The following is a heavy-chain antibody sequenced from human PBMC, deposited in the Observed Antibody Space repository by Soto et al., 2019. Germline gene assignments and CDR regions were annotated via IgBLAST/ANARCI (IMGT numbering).Heavy chain of an antibody. CDR3: ARDDYGFDY. D-gene: IGHD4-17*01. CDR1: GYTFASYA. J-gene: IGHJ4*02. V-gene: IGHV1-18*01. CDR2: ISAYDGNT. Sequence: QVQLVQSGGEVKKPGASVKVSCKASGYTFASYAINWVRQAPGQGLEWMGWISAYDGNTNYAQKFQRRLTMTTDTSTTSAYMDLRSLGSDDTAMYSCARDDYGFDYWRQGTLLTVSS.